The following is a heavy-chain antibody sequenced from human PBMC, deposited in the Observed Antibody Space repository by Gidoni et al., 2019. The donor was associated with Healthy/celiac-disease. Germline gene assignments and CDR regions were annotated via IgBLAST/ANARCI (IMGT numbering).Heavy chain of an antibody. J-gene: IGHJ4*02. CDR2: ISGSGGST. CDR1: GFPFSRYA. CDR3: AKDGGRYFDWLSQPNYFDY. D-gene: IGHD3-9*01. Sequence: EVQLLESGGGLVQPGGSLRLSCAASGFPFSRYALSWVRPAPGKGLEWVSAISGSGGSTYYADSVKGRFTISRDNSKNTLYLQMNSLRAEDTAVYYCAKDGGRYFDWLSQPNYFDYWGQGTLVTVSS. V-gene: IGHV3-23*01.